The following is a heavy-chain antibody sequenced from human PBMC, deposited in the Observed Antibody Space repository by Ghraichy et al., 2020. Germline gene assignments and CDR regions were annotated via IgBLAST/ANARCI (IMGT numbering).Heavy chain of an antibody. CDR1: GGTFSSYA. J-gene: IGHJ6*02. CDR3: AGKNSGSYSYYYYGMDV. D-gene: IGHD1-26*01. CDR2: IIPIFGTA. Sequence: SVKVSCKASGGTFSSYAISWVRQAPGQGLEWMGGIIPIFGTANYAQKFQGRVTITADESTSTAYMELSSLRSEDTAVYYCAGKNSGSYSYYYYGMDVWGQGTTVTVSS. V-gene: IGHV1-69*13.